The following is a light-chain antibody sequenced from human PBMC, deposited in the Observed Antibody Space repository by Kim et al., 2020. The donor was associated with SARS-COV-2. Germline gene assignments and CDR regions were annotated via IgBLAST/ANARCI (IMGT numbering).Light chain of an antibody. J-gene: IGLJ3*02. CDR1: NIGSTS. Sequence: APGKTARITCGRNNIGSTSVHWYQQKPGQAPVLVIYYDSDRPSGIPERFSGSNSGNTATLTISRVEAGDEADYYCQVWDSSSDHWVFGGGTQLTVL. CDR3: QVWDSSSDHWV. CDR2: YDS. V-gene: IGLV3-21*04.